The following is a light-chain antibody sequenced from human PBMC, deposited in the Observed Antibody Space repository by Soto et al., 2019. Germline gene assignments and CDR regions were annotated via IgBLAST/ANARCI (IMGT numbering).Light chain of an antibody. Sequence: IVTTQSPATLSVSPGERATLSCRASQSISSNLAWYQQKPGQAPRLLIFGASTRATGTPARFSGSGSGTEFTLTISSLQSEDFAVYYCQHYYNWPRTFGQGTKVDIK. V-gene: IGKV3-15*01. J-gene: IGKJ1*01. CDR2: GAS. CDR1: QSISSN. CDR3: QHYYNWPRT.